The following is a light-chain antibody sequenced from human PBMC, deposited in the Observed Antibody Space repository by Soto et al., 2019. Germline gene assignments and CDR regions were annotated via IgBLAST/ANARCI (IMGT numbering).Light chain of an antibody. V-gene: IGKV3-20*01. J-gene: IGKJ2*01. CDR3: QQYGRT. CDR1: QTISSDF. Sequence: EVVLTQSPGTLSLSPGERATLSCRASQTISSDFLAWHQQKPGQAPRLLIYGASTRATGIPDRFSGSGSGTGFTLTISRLEPEDFAVYYCQQYGRTFGQGTKLDIK. CDR2: GAS.